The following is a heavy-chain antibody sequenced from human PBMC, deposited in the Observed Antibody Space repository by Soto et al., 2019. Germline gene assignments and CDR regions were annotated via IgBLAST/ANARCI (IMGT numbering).Heavy chain of an antibody. V-gene: IGHV1-3*01. CDR1: GYTFTSYA. CDR2: INAGNGNT. Sequence: GASVKVSCKASGYTFTSYAIHWVRQAPGPRLEWMGWINAGNGNTQYSQKFQGRVTITRDTSAIIAYMEVSSLRSEDTALYYCAREQSGEIMTMTDAFDIWGQGTMVTVS. CDR3: AREQSGEIMTMTDAFDI. D-gene: IGHD3-16*01. J-gene: IGHJ3*02.